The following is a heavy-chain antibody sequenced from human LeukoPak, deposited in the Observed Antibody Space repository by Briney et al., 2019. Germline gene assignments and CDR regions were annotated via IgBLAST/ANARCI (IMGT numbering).Heavy chain of an antibody. V-gene: IGHV1-18*01. D-gene: IGHD3-22*01. CDR1: GFVFTSYG. Sequence: ASVKVSCKASGFVFTSYGFTWVRQAPGQGLEWMGWISANDGKTHYSERHQGRVTMTTDTVTSTAYMELRSLRSDDTAVYYCAKDHLYYYDSSGYYYWGQGTLVTVSS. CDR3: AKDHLYYYDSSGYYY. J-gene: IGHJ4*02. CDR2: ISANDGKT.